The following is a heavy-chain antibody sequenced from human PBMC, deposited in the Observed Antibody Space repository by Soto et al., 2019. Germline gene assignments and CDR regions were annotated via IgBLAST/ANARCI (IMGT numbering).Heavy chain of an antibody. V-gene: IGHV4-59*01. J-gene: IGHJ4*02. CDR3: AAGEASSRNLAPYYLDF. CDR2: IHYSGTT. Sequence: LSLTCTVSGGSMRNYFWTWIRQPPGKGLEWIGYIHYSGTTSFFPSYNPSLRSRVTISEDTSKNQFSLKLLSVTTADTAVYLCAAGEASSRNLAPYYLDFWGQGTLVTVSS. D-gene: IGHD6-13*01. CDR1: GGSMRNYF.